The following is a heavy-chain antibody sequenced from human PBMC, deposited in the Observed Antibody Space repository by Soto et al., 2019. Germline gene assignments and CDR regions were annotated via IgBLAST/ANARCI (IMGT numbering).Heavy chain of an antibody. V-gene: IGHV3-48*02. J-gene: IGHJ3*01. Sequence: EVQLVESGGGLVQPGGSRRVSCAASGFSFSNYAMNWVRQAPGKGLEWVSYISIGSGSILYSDSVKGRFTISRDDAKNSLYMQMNTLRDEDTAVYYCVRDDRWAFDFWGQGTMVPVSS. CDR2: ISIGSGSI. D-gene: IGHD2-15*01. CDR3: VRDDRWAFDF. CDR1: GFSFSNYA.